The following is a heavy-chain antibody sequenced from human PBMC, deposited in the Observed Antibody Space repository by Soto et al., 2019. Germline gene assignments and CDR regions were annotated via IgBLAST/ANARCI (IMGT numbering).Heavy chain of an antibody. D-gene: IGHD3-22*01. V-gene: IGHV5-51*01. CDR3: ASHDYYDSSGHYYGMDV. Sequence: GESLKISCKGSGYSFTSYWIGWVRQMPGKGLEWMGIIYPGDSDTRYSPSFQGQVTISADKSISTAYLQWSSLKASDTAMYYCASHDYYDSSGHYYGMDVWGQGTTVTVPS. CDR2: IYPGDSDT. J-gene: IGHJ6*02. CDR1: GYSFTSYW.